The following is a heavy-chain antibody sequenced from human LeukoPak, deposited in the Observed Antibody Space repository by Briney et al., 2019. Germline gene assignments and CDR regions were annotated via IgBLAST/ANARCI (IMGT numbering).Heavy chain of an antibody. V-gene: IGHV3-30*03. D-gene: IGHD1-26*01. CDR3: TRWEDAFDI. CDR1: GFTFSSYG. J-gene: IGHJ3*02. Sequence: GGSLRLSCAASGFTFSSYGMHWVRQAPGKGLEWVAVISYDGSNKYYADSVKGRFTISRDNSKNTLYLQMNSLRAEDTAVYYCTRWEDAFDIWGQGTMVTVSS. CDR2: ISYDGSNK.